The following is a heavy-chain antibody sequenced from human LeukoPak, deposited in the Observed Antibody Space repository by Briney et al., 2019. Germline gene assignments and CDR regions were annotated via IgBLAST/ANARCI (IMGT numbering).Heavy chain of an antibody. CDR1: GGSISSYY. J-gene: IGHJ3*02. Sequence: PSETLSLTCTVSGGSISSYYWGWIRQPPGKGLEWIGSIYYSGSTYYNPSLKSRVTISVDTSKNQFSLKLSSVTAADTAVYYCASPDLTGDAFDIWGQGTMVTVSS. CDR2: IYYSGST. V-gene: IGHV4-39*01. D-gene: IGHD7-27*01. CDR3: ASPDLTGDAFDI.